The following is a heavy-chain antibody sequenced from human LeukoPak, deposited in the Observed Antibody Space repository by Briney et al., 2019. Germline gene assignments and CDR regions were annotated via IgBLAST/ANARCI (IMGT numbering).Heavy chain of an antibody. CDR2: IDPSAGST. J-gene: IGHJ6*04. V-gene: IGHV1-46*01. Sequence: ASVKVSCKASGYTFTNFYMHWVRQAPGQGLEWMGVIDPSAGSTTYAQKFQGRVTMTRDTATSTVYMELSSLRSEDTAVYYCARAHYASSNIKVPFDVWGKGTTVTVSS. CDR1: GYTFTNFY. CDR3: ARAHYASSNIKVPFDV. D-gene: IGHD3-22*01.